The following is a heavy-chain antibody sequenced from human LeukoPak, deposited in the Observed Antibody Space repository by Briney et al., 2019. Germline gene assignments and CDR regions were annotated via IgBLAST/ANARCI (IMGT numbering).Heavy chain of an antibody. J-gene: IGHJ5*02. CDR1: GFAVSSNY. CDR2: FYSGGFT. V-gene: IGHV3-53*01. CDR3: ARNPPSS. Sequence: GGSLRLSCAASGFAVSSNYMSWVRQAPGKGLEWVSGFYSGGFTYYADSVGGRFTISRDSSKNTLYLQMNSLRIEDTAVYYCARNPPSSWGQGTLVTVSS. D-gene: IGHD6-6*01.